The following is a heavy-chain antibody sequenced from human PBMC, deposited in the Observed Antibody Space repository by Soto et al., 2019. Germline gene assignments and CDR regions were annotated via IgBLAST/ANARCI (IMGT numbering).Heavy chain of an antibody. CDR3: ERTLLQGEF. J-gene: IGHJ4*02. V-gene: IGHV1-46*01. CDR1: GYIFIHYY. Sequence: QVQLVQSGAEVQKPPASVKVSCKASGYIFIHYYIHRARKAPGQGLEWMAIINPNGGSTNYAQKIKGRDTVTSDTSTSTVSMELDSMGSDDTAVYVCERTLLQGEFWGQGTLVTVSS. CDR2: INPNGGST. D-gene: IGHD3-16*01.